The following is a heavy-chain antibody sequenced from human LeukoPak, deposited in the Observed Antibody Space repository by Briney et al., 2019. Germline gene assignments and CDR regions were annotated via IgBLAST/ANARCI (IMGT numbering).Heavy chain of an antibody. CDR2: ISGSGSGT. CDR1: GFTFSDYA. D-gene: IGHD1-26*01. CDR3: TKAGAYSGSYLPDY. V-gene: IGHV3-23*01. J-gene: IGHJ4*02. Sequence: PGGSLRLSCAASGFTFSDYAMSWVRQAPGKGVEWVSGISGSGSGTYYAGSVKGRFTISRDNSKNTVFLQMNSLRGEDTARYYCTKAGAYSGSYLPDYWGQGTLVTVFS.